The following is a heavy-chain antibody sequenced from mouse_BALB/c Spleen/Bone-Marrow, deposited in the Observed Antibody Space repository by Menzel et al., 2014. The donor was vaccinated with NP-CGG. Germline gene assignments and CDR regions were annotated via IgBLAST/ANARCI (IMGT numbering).Heavy chain of an antibody. Sequence: VQLKQSGAELVRSGASVKLSCTASGFNVKDYYMHWVKQRPEQGLEWIGWIDPENGDTEYAPKFQGKATMTADTSSDTAYLQLSGLTSEDTAVYYSSYGNFAMDYWGQGTSVTVSS. CDR2: IDPENGDT. J-gene: IGHJ4*01. CDR3: SYGNFAMDY. CDR1: GFNVKDYY. D-gene: IGHD2-1*01. V-gene: IGHV14-4*02.